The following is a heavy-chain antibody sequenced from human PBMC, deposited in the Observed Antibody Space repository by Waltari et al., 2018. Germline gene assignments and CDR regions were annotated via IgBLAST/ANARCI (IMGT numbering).Heavy chain of an antibody. CDR3: ARNGYTAARPLYYYYMDV. J-gene: IGHJ6*03. V-gene: IGHV1-2*02. D-gene: IGHD6-6*01. CDR2: INPNSGGT. Sequence: QVQLVQSGADVKKPGASVKVSCKASGYTFTGYYMHWVRQAPGQGLEWMGWINPNSGGTNYAQKFQGRVTMTRDTSISTAYMELSRLRSDDTAVYYCARNGYTAARPLYYYYMDVWGKGTTVTVSS. CDR1: GYTFTGYY.